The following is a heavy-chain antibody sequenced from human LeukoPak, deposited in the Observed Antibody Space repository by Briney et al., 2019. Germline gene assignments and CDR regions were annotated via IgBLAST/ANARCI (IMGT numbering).Heavy chain of an antibody. Sequence: PSETLSLTCTVSGGSISSSSYYWGWIRQPPGKGLEWIGSLHYGGSTYYNPSLKSRATISVATSKKQISLKQNSVTAADTAVYYCARLTFHYDGSGYYFDYWGQGTLVTVSS. CDR2: LHYGGST. CDR3: ARLTFHYDGSGYYFDY. J-gene: IGHJ4*02. V-gene: IGHV4-39*01. CDR1: GGSISSSSYY. D-gene: IGHD3-22*01.